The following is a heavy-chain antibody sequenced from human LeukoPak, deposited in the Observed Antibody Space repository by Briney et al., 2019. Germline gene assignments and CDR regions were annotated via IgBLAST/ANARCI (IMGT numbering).Heavy chain of an antibody. CDR1: GGSIRSSYYY. CDR2: TSDSGGSI. D-gene: IGHD3-22*01. Sequence: ETLSLTCTVSGGSIRSSYYYWGWIRQPPGKGLEWVSVTSDSGGSIYYADSVKGRFTISRDNSKNTLYLQMNSLRAEDTAVYYCAKAMTKGPPFDYWGQGTLVTVSS. CDR3: AKAMTKGPPFDY. V-gene: IGHV3-23*01. J-gene: IGHJ4*02.